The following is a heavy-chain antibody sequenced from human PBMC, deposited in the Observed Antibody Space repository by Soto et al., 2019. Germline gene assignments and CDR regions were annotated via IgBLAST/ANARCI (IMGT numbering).Heavy chain of an antibody. D-gene: IGHD1-1*01. CDR2: ISGSGGYT. Sequence: EVQLLESGGGLVQPGGSLRLSCAASGFTFSSYAMSWVRQAPGKGLEWVSAISGSGGYTYYADSVEGRFTISRDNSKNTLYLQMNSLRAEDTAVYYCAKVGTTGTYAYYYYYMDVWGKGTTVTVSS. CDR1: GFTFSSYA. CDR3: AKVGTTGTYAYYYYYMDV. V-gene: IGHV3-23*01. J-gene: IGHJ6*03.